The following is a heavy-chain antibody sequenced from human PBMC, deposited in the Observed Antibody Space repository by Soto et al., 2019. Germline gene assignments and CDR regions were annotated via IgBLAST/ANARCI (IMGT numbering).Heavy chain of an antibody. Sequence: GGSLRLSCAASGFPFSSYAMSWVRQDPGKGLEWVSGISWNSGSIGYADSVKGRFTISRDNAKNSLYLQMNSLRAEDTALYYCAKDRGSGDFRYYYYMDVWGKGTTVTVSS. CDR1: GFPFSSYA. CDR3: AKDRGSGDFRYYYYMDV. D-gene: IGHD3-3*01. V-gene: IGHV3-9*01. J-gene: IGHJ6*03. CDR2: ISWNSGSI.